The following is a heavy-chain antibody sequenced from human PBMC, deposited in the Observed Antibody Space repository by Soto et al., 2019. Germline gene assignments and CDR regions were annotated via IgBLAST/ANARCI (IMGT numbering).Heavy chain of an antibody. CDR1: GDSISSVNW. J-gene: IGHJ5*02. V-gene: IGHV4-4*02. Sequence: PSQTLSLTGGVSGDSISSVNWWSWVRQSPGKGLEWIGEIYHTGTTNYNPSLKSRLTLSVDKPKNQVSLNLPPVGAADTAVYYCATLSAYFTIPPFAPWGQEILVTVSS. D-gene: IGHD2-21*01. CDR2: IYHTGTT. CDR3: ATLSAYFTIPPFAP.